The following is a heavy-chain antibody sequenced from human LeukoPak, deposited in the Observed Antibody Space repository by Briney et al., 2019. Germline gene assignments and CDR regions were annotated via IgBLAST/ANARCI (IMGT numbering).Heavy chain of an antibody. CDR2: IYYSGST. Sequence: ETLSLTCTVSGGSISSYYWSWIRPAPGKGLEWIGYIYYSGSTNYNPSLKSRVTISVDTSKNQLSLKLSSVTAADTAVYYCARLHRGDDAFDIWGQGTMVTVSS. CDR3: ARLHRGDDAFDI. J-gene: IGHJ3*02. CDR1: GGSISSYY. D-gene: IGHD3-10*01. V-gene: IGHV4-59*08.